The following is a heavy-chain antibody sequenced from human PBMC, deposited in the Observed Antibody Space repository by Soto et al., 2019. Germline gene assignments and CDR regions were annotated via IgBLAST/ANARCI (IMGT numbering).Heavy chain of an antibody. CDR1: GGSISSYY. D-gene: IGHD3-22*01. J-gene: IGHJ4*02. CDR3: ARDVGYYDSSGYYPYYFDY. Sequence: SETLSLTCTVSGGSISSYYWSWIRQPPGKGLEWIGYIYYSGSTNYNPSLKSRVTISVDTSKNQFSLKLSSVTAADTAVYYCARDVGYYDSSGYYPYYFDYWGQGTLVTVSS. CDR2: IYYSGST. V-gene: IGHV4-59*01.